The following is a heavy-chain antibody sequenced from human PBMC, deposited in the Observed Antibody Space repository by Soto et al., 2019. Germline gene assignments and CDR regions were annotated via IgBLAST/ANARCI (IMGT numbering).Heavy chain of an antibody. CDR1: GFTFGDYA. J-gene: IGHJ4*02. CDR2: IRSKAYGGTT. D-gene: IGHD3-9*01. CDR3: TRVLGTGYFDWSDSYYFDY. V-gene: IGHV3-49*03. Sequence: GGSLRLSCTASGFTFGDYAMSWFRQAPGKGLEWVGFIRSKAYGGTTEYAASVKGRFTISRDDSKSIAYLQMNSLKTEDTAVYYCTRVLGTGYFDWSDSYYFDYWGQGTLVTVSS.